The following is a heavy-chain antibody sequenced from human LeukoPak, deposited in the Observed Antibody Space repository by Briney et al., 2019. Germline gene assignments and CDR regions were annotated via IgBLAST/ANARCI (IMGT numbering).Heavy chain of an antibody. CDR3: ARAQGGSSTSWVPPRNWYFDL. J-gene: IGHJ2*01. CDR2: IYYSGST. Sequence: SETLSLTCTVSGGSISSYYWSWIRQPPGKGLEWIGYIYYSGSTNYNPSLKSRVTISVDTSKNQFSLKLSSVTAADTAVYYCARAQGGSSTSWVPPRNWYFDLWGRGTLVTVSS. CDR1: GGSISSYY. D-gene: IGHD2-2*01. V-gene: IGHV4-59*01.